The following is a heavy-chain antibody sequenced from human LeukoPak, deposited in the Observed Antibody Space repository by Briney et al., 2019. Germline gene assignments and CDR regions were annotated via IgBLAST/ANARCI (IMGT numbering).Heavy chain of an antibody. CDR2: ISTDGSST. J-gene: IGHJ3*02. Sequence: GGSLRLSCAASGFTFSSYWMHWVRQAPGKGLVWVSRISTDGSSTNSADSVKGRLTISRDNAKNTLYLQMNSLRAEDTAVYYCVREYSSSSGRAFDMWGQGTMVTVSP. CDR3: VREYSSSSGRAFDM. D-gene: IGHD6-6*01. V-gene: IGHV3-74*01. CDR1: GFTFSSYW.